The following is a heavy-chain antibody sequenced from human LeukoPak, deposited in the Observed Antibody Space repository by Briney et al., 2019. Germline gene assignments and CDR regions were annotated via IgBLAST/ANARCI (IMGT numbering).Heavy chain of an antibody. Sequence: SQTLSLTCAISGDSVSSNSAAWNWIRQSPSRGLEWLGRTYYRSKWYNDYAVSVKSRITINPDTSKNQFSLQLNSVTPEDTAVYYCARVKYYYGSGSYPDYGMDVWGQGTTVTVSS. CDR1: GDSVSSNSAA. CDR3: ARVKYYYGSGSYPDYGMDV. CDR2: TYYRSKWYN. D-gene: IGHD3-10*01. V-gene: IGHV6-1*01. J-gene: IGHJ6*02.